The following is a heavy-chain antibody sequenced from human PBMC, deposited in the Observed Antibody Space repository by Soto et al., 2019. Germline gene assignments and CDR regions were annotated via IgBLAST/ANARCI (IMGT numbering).Heavy chain of an antibody. CDR2: ISGSGGST. D-gene: IGHD5-18*01. CDR1: GFTFSSYA. J-gene: IGHJ3*02. Sequence: GGSLRLSCAASGFTFSSYAMSWVRQAPGKGLEWVSAISGSGGSTYYADSVKGRFTISRDNSKNTLYLQMNSLRAEDTAVYYCAKGVTPSADPDSDAFDIWGQGTMVTVSS. V-gene: IGHV3-23*01. CDR3: AKGVTPSADPDSDAFDI.